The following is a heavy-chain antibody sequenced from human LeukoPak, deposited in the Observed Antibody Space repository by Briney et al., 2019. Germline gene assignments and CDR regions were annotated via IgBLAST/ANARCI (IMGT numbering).Heavy chain of an antibody. D-gene: IGHD6-13*01. CDR3: ARDPGGQQLEYGMDA. Sequence: GGSLRLSCAASGFTVSSNYMSWVRQAPGKGLEWVSVIYSGGSAYYADSVKGRFTISRDNSKNTLYLQMNSLRAEDTAVYYCARDPGGQQLEYGMDAWGKGTTVTVSS. V-gene: IGHV3-53*01. CDR1: GFTVSSNY. CDR2: IYSGGSA. J-gene: IGHJ6*04.